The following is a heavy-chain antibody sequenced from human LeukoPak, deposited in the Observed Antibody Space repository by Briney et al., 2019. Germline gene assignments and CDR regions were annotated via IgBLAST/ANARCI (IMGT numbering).Heavy chain of an antibody. V-gene: IGHV4-39*01. CDR3: ARHGNVVVVPAAKGFDY. Sequence: PSETLSLTYTVSGGSFSSSNYFWVWIRQPPGKGLEWIGSIYYSGNSYYNPSLKSRVTISVDTSKNHFSLKLRSVMAADTAVYYCARHGNVVVVPAAKGFDYWGQGTQVTVSS. J-gene: IGHJ4*02. D-gene: IGHD2-2*01. CDR2: IYYSGNS. CDR1: GGSFSSSNYF.